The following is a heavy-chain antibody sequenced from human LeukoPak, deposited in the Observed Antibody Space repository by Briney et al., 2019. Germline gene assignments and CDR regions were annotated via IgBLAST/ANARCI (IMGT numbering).Heavy chain of an antibody. Sequence: PGGSLRLSCAASGFTFSSYAMSWVRQAPGKGLEWVSAISGSGGSTYYADSVKGRFTISRDNSKNTLYLQMNSLRAEDTAVYYCARDPWVSEYQLLYVGYFDYWGQGALVTVSS. CDR1: GFTFSSYA. D-gene: IGHD2-2*02. V-gene: IGHV3-23*01. J-gene: IGHJ4*02. CDR3: ARDPWVSEYQLLYVGYFDY. CDR2: ISGSGGST.